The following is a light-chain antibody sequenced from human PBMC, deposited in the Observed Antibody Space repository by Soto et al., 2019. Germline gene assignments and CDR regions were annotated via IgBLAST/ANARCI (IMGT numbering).Light chain of an antibody. CDR3: QQSYSTPLT. J-gene: IGKJ4*01. CDR2: AAS. Sequence: DIQMTRSPASLSASVGDRVTIPCRASQTISTYVNWYQQKPGRAPRLLIYAASSLQTGVPSRFSGSGSGTHFTLTISSLQPEDFATYYCQQSYSTPLTFGGGTKVEIK. CDR1: QTISTY. V-gene: IGKV1-39*01.